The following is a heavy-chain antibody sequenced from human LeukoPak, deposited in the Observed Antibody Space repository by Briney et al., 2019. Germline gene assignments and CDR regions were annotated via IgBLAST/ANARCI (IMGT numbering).Heavy chain of an antibody. D-gene: IGHD3-22*01. V-gene: IGHV3-30-3*01. CDR2: ISYDGSNK. CDR3: AREGDYYDSKDYFDY. Sequence: PGGSLRLSCAASGFTFSSYAMHWVRQAPGKGLEWVAVISYDGSNKYYADSVKGRFTISRDNSKNTLYLQMNSLRAEDTAVYYCAREGDYYDSKDYFDYWGQGTLVTVSS. J-gene: IGHJ4*02. CDR1: GFTFSSYA.